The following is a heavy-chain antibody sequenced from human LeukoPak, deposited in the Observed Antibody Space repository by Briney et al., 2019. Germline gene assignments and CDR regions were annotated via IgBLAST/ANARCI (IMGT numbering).Heavy chain of an antibody. CDR2: MYSGGST. CDR1: GFTVSSYY. V-gene: IGHV3-66*01. CDR3: ARSYSNHLFGMDV. J-gene: IGHJ6*02. Sequence: GSLRLSCAASGFTVSSYYMTWVRQAPGKGLEWVSVMYSGGSTYYADSVKGRVAISRDNSQNTVFLQMNSVRVEDTAVYYCARSYSNHLFGMDVWGQGTAVTVSS. D-gene: IGHD4-11*01.